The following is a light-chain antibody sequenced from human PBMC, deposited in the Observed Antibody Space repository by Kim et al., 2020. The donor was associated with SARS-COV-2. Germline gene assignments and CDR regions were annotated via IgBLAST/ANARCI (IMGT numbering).Light chain of an antibody. V-gene: IGKV3-15*01. J-gene: IGKJ4*01. CDR3: QQYHKWPLT. Sequence: LSPGERVTLSCRASQSVTTNLAWYQQKPGQTPSLVIYDASTRATDIPGRFSGSGSGAEFTLTISSLQSEDFALYYCQQYHKWPLTFGGGTKVDIK. CDR2: DAS. CDR1: QSVTTN.